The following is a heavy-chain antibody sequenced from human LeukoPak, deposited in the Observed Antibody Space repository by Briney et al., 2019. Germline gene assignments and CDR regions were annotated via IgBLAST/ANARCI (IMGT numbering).Heavy chain of an antibody. CDR1: GFTFSSYS. CDR2: ISSSSSYI. D-gene: IGHD6-13*01. V-gene: IGHV3-21*01. CDR3: ARELIAAAGTSRDY. Sequence: GGSLRLSCAASGFTFSSYSMNWVRQAPGKGLEWVSSISSSSSYIYYADSVKGRFTISRDNAKNSLYLQMNSLRAEGTAVYYCARELIAAAGTSRDYWGQGTLVTVSS. J-gene: IGHJ4*02.